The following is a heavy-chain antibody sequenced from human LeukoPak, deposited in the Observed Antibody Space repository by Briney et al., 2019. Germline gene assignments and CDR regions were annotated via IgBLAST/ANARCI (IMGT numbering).Heavy chain of an antibody. CDR2: IKQDGSAK. D-gene: IGHD6-6*01. V-gene: IGHV3-7*01. CDR1: GFTFSNYW. J-gene: IGHJ4*02. Sequence: GGSLRLSCAASGFTFSNYWMNWVRQAPGKGLEWVANIKQDGSAKYYVDSVKGRFTISRDNSKNTLYLQMNSLRAEDTAVYYCAREGGLSSSDYWGQGTLVTVSS. CDR3: AREGGLSSSDY.